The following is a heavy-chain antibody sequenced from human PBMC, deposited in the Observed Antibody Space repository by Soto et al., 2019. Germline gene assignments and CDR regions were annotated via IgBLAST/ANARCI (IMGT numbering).Heavy chain of an antibody. CDR3: ARDPSCSGGSCYPNWFDP. Sequence: ASVNVSCKASGYTFTSYAMHWVRQAPGQRLEWMGWINAGNGNTKYSQKFQGRVTITRDTSASTAYMELSSLRSEDTAVYYCARDPSCSGGSCYPNWFDPWGQGTLVTVSS. J-gene: IGHJ5*02. CDR2: INAGNGNT. V-gene: IGHV1-3*01. CDR1: GYTFTSYA. D-gene: IGHD2-15*01.